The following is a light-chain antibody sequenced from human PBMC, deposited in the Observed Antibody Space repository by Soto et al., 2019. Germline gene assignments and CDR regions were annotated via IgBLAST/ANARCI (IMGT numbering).Light chain of an antibody. CDR3: QQRSNWPRT. Sequence: EIVLTQSPATLSLSPGERATLSCRASQSVSRNLAWYQQKPGQAPRLLIHDASNRATGIPARFSGSGSGTDFTLTISSLEPEDFAVYYCQQRSNWPRTFGGGTKVEIK. V-gene: IGKV3-11*01. CDR2: DAS. J-gene: IGKJ4*01. CDR1: QSVSRN.